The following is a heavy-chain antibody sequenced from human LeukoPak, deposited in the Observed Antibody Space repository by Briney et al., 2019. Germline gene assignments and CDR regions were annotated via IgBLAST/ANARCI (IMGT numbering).Heavy chain of an antibody. V-gene: IGHV4-59*01. CDR2: IYYTGNT. Sequence: SETLSLTCTVSGASISSYYWSWIRQPPGKGLEWIAYIYYTGNTNYKPSLKSRVTISVDTSKNQLSLKLSSVTAADTAVYYCVRSYSWSFDSWGQGTLLTVSS. D-gene: IGHD1-26*01. CDR3: VRSYSWSFDS. J-gene: IGHJ4*02. CDR1: GASISSYY.